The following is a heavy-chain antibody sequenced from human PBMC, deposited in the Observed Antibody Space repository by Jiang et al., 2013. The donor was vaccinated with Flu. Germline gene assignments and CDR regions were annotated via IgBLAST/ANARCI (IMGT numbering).Heavy chain of an antibody. CDR2: ISAYNGNT. CDR1: GYTFTTYG. CDR3: ARDLFAGTTVTPFDN. J-gene: IGHJ4*02. D-gene: IGHD4-17*01. Sequence: GAEVKKPGAAVKVSCKTSGYTFTTYGINWVRQAPGQGLEWMGWISAYNGNTNYAQKLQGRVTMTTDTSTSTAYMELRSLSSEDAAFYHCARDLFAGTTVTPFDNWGQGTVVTVSS. V-gene: IGHV1-18*01.